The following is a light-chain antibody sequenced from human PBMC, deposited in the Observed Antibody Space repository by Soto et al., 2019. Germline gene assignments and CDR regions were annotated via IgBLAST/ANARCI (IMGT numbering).Light chain of an antibody. CDR3: SSFTSSTTLV. J-gene: IGLJ2*01. Sequence: QSALTQPASVSGSPGQSIPISCTGTSSDIGAYDYVSWYQQHPGKAPKLLIYEVSNRPSGVSTRFSGSKSGNTASLTISGLRAEDEANYYCSSFTSSTTLVFGGGTQLTVL. CDR2: EVS. V-gene: IGLV2-14*01. CDR1: SSDIGAYDY.